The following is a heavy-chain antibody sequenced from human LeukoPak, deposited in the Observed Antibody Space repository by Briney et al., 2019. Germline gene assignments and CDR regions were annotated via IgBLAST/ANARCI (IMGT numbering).Heavy chain of an antibody. V-gene: IGHV3-7*01. J-gene: IGHJ4*02. CDR3: ARARGGYDLDY. CDR2: IKQDGGEK. D-gene: IGHD5-12*01. CDR1: GFNFNINA. Sequence: GGSLRLSCVASGFNFNINAMSWVRQAPGKGLEWVANIKQDGGEKYYVESVKGRFTISRDNVKNSLYLQMNSLGVEDTAVYYCARARGGYDLDYWGQGTLVTVSS.